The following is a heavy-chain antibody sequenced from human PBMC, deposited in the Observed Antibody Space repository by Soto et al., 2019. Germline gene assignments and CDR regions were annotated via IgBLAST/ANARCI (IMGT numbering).Heavy chain of an antibody. CDR2: IKSKTDGLTT. Sequence: GGSLRLSCAASGFTFSNALMSGVRQAPGKGLEWVGRIKSKTDGLTTDYAAPVKGRFTISRDDSKNTLYLQMNSLKTEDTAVYYCTTVGDYYFDYWGQGTLVTVSA. D-gene: IGHD2-21*02. V-gene: IGHV3-15*01. CDR3: TTVGDYYFDY. CDR1: GFTFSNAL. J-gene: IGHJ4*02.